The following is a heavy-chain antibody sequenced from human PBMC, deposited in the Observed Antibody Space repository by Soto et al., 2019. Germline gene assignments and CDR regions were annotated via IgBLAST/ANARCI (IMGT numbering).Heavy chain of an antibody. CDR2: IKQDGSEK. CDR3: AREGEGDFWSGYYTHYYYMDV. CDR1: GFTFSSYW. Sequence: EVLLVESGGGLVQPGGSLRLSCAASGFTFSSYWMSWVRQAPGKGLEWVANIKQDGSEKYYVDSVKGRFTISRDNAKNSLYLQMNSLRAEDTAVYYCAREGEGDFWSGYYTHYYYMDVWGKGTTVTVSS. J-gene: IGHJ6*03. D-gene: IGHD3-3*01. V-gene: IGHV3-7*01.